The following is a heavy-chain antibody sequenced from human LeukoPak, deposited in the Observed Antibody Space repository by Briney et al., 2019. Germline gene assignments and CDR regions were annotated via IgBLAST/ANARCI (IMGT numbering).Heavy chain of an antibody. CDR1: GGSISSYY. J-gene: IGHJ6*02. Sequence: SETLSLTCTVSGGSISSYYWSWIRQPPGKGLEWIGYIYYSGSTNYNPSLKSRVTISVDTSKNQFSLKLSSVTAADTAVYYCARRAMVRGVLYGMEVWGQGTTVTVSS. CDR3: ARRAMVRGVLYGMEV. CDR2: IYYSGST. D-gene: IGHD3-10*01. V-gene: IGHV4-59*08.